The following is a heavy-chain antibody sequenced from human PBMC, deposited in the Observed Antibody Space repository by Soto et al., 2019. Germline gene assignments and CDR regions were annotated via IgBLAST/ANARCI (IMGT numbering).Heavy chain of an antibody. Sequence: ASVKVSCKASGYTFTGYYMHWVRQAPGQGLEWMGWINPNSGGTNYAQKFQGWVTMTRDTSISTAYMELSRLRSDDMAVYDCARDPGSCRGVSCSAFDIWGKGTMVTVSS. D-gene: IGHD2-15*01. CDR2: INPNSGGT. V-gene: IGHV1-2*04. CDR1: GYTFTGYY. CDR3: ARDPGSCRGVSCSAFDI. J-gene: IGHJ3*02.